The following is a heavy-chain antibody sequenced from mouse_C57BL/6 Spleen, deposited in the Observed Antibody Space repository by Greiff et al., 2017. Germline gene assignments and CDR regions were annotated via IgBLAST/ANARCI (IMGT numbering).Heavy chain of an antibody. Sequence: QVQLQQPGAELVKPGASVKVSCKASGYTFTSYWMHWVKQRPGQGLEWIGRIHPSDGDTNYTQKFKGKATLTVEQSSSTAYMQLSILTSEDSAVYYGASYYDSVWFAYWGKGTLVTVSA. D-gene: IGHD2-4*01. V-gene: IGHV1-74*01. J-gene: IGHJ3*01. CDR2: IHPSDGDT. CDR1: GYTFTSYW. CDR3: ASYYDSVWFAY.